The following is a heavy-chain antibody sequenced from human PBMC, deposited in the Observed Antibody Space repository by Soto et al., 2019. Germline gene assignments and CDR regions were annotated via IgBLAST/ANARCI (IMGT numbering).Heavy chain of an antibody. D-gene: IGHD3-10*01. J-gene: IGHJ6*03. CDR3: ARQQSYGYYYMDV. V-gene: IGHV4-59*01. CDR2: IYYSGST. CDR1: GDSINSYY. Sequence: SETLSLTCTVSGDSINSYYCNWIRQPPGKGLEWIGYIYYSGSTNYNPSLKSRVTISVDTSKNQFSLKLSSVTAADTAVYYCARQQSYGYYYMDVWGKGTTVTVSS.